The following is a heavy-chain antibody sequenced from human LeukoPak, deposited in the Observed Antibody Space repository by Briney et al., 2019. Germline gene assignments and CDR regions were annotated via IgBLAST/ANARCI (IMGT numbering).Heavy chain of an antibody. CDR3: AKFYGILTPYFDY. CDR1: GFTFSSYA. Sequence: PGGSLRLSCAASGFTFSSYAMSWVRQSPGKGLEWVSAISGGSTSTYYADSVRGRITISRDNSKNTLFLQMNSLRAEDTAVYYCAKFYGILTPYFDYWGQGTLVTVSS. CDR2: ISGGSTST. J-gene: IGHJ4*02. V-gene: IGHV3-23*01. D-gene: IGHD3-9*01.